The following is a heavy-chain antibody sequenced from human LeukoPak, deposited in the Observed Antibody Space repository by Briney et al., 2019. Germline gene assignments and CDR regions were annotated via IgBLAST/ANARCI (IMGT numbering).Heavy chain of an antibody. CDR3: ARSNYYDSRLRGYFDY. V-gene: IGHV4-34*01. D-gene: IGHD3-22*01. CDR1: GGSFSGYY. J-gene: IGHJ4*02. Sequence: SETLSLTCAVYGGSFSGYYWSWIRQPPGKGLEWIGEINHSGSTNYNPSLKSRVTISVDTSKNQFSLKLSSVTAADTAVYYCARSNYYDSRLRGYFDYWGQGTPVTVSS. CDR2: INHSGST.